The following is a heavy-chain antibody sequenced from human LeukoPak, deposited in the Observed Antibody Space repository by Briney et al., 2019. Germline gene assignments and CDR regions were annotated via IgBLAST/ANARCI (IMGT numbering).Heavy chain of an antibody. Sequence: GESLKISCKGSGYSFRSHWIGWVRQMPGKGLEWMGIIYPGVSDTKYSPSIQGQVTISADRSINTAYLQWSSLKASDTAMYYCATSRATGIAFDIWGQGTMVTVSS. D-gene: IGHD1-14*01. J-gene: IGHJ3*02. CDR3: ATSRATGIAFDI. V-gene: IGHV5-51*01. CDR1: GYSFRSHW. CDR2: IYPGVSDT.